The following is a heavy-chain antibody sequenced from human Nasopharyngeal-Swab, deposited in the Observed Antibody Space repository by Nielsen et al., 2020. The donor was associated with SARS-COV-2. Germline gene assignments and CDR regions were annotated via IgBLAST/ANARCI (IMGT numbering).Heavy chain of an antibody. V-gene: IGHV3-21*01. Sequence: GGSLRLSCAASGFTFSSYTMNWVRQAPGKGLVWVASTNAAGTYAHYADSVKGRFTISRENAKNSLYLQMNSLGAEDTAVYYCLRGDSRDVWGQGTMDTVSS. CDR3: LRGDSRDV. D-gene: IGHD3-22*01. CDR1: GFTFSSYT. J-gene: IGHJ3*01. CDR2: TNAAGTYA.